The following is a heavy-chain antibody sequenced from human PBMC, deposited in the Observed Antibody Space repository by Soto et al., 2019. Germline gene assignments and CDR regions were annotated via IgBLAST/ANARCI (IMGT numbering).Heavy chain of an antibody. CDR2: IYHSGST. CDR1: GGSISSSNW. D-gene: IGHD6-19*01. CDR3: ARQYRALAVAPDY. J-gene: IGHJ4*02. V-gene: IGHV4-4*02. Sequence: SETLSLTCAVSGGSISSSNWWSWVRQPPGKGLEWIGEIYHSGSTNYNPSLKSRVTISVDKSKNQFSLKLSSVTAADTAVYHCARQYRALAVAPDYWGQGALVTVSS.